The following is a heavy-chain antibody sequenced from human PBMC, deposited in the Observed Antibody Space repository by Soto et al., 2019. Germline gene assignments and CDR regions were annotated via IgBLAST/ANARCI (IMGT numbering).Heavy chain of an antibody. D-gene: IGHD2-2*01. Sequence: AALGKRSCEASGRTFRSYAISWVRQAPGQGLEWMGGIIRIFGTANYAQKFQGRVTITADKSTSTAYMELSRLRSAQTPLYSGAREGESDIVVVQADTQNPYKALNPW. CDR1: GRTFRSYA. CDR3: AREGESDIVVVQADTQNPYKALNP. J-gene: IGHJ5*02. V-gene: IGHV1-69*06. CDR2: IIRIFGTA.